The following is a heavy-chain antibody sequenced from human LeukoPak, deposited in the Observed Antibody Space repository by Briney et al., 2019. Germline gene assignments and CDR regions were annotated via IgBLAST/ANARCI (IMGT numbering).Heavy chain of an antibody. Sequence: GGSLRLSCAPSAFTFSLYWMSWVRQAPGKGLEWVANIKQDGTEKYYVDSVKGRFTISRDNANNSLYLQMNSLRAEDTAVYFCARLPSIGWFDPWGQGTLVTVSA. J-gene: IGHJ5*02. CDR3: ARLPSIGWFDP. V-gene: IGHV3-7*01. CDR2: IKQDGTEK. CDR1: AFTFSLYW.